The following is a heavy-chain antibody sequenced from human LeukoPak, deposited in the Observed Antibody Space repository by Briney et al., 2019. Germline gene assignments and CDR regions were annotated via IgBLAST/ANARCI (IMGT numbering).Heavy chain of an antibody. CDR2: ISGSGGST. J-gene: IGHJ4*02. Sequence: PGRSLRLSCAASGFTFDDYAMHWVRQAPGKGLEWVSAISGSGGSTYYADSVKGRFTISRDNSKNTLYLQMNSLRAEDTAVYYCAKEVVRGVIDYWGQGTLVTVSS. CDR3: AKEVVRGVIDY. V-gene: IGHV3-23*01. CDR1: GFTFDDYA. D-gene: IGHD3-10*01.